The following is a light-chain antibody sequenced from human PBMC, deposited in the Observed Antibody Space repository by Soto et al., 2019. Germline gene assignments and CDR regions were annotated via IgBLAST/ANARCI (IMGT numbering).Light chain of an antibody. CDR1: SSDVGNYKY. J-gene: IGLJ1*01. CDR3: SSYTGNSLYV. V-gene: IGLV2-14*01. Sequence: QSVLTQPASVSGSPGQSITISCTGTSSDVGNYKYVSWYQQHPGKAPKLMIYEVSNRPSGVSNRFSGSKSGNTASLTISGLQAEDETDYYCSSYTGNSLYVFGIGTKVTVL. CDR2: EVS.